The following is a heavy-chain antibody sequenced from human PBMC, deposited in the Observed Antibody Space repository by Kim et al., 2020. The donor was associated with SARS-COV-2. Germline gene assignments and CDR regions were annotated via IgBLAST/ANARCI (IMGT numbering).Heavy chain of an antibody. Sequence: GKGRFSIARDGSKNTAYLQMNSLKTEDTAVYYCTRHGANYDFAYNSGWDVWGQGTTVTVSS. D-gene: IGHD3-3*01. V-gene: IGHV3-73*01. J-gene: IGHJ6*02. CDR3: TRHGANYDFAYNSGWDV.